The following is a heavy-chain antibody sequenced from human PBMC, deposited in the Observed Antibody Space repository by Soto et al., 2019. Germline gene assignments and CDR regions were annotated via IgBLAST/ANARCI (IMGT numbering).Heavy chain of an antibody. CDR3: AAALSGYDSSYFDY. D-gene: IGHD5-12*01. CDR1: GGTFSRYT. J-gene: IGHJ4*02. Sequence: QVQLVQSGAEVKKPGSSVKVSCKASGGTFSRYTITWLRQAPGQGLEWMGRIIPSFGKPNYAPKFQGRITITADSSTNTASMELSTLRSEATAVFYCAAALSGYDSSYFDYWGQGTLVTVSS. V-gene: IGHV1-69*02. CDR2: IIPSFGKP.